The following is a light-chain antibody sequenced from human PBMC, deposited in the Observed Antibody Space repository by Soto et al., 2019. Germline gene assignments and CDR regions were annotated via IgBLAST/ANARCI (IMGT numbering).Light chain of an antibody. J-gene: IGLJ1*01. CDR3: AAWDDSLNGYV. V-gene: IGLV1-44*01. CDR2: NNN. Sequence: QSLLTQAPSASGTPGQRVTISCSGSSSNIGINTVDWFQQLPGTAPKLLIYNNNQRPSGVPDRFSGSKSGTSASLAISGLQSEDKSDYYCAAWDDSLNGYVFGTGTKVTVL. CDR1: SSNIGINT.